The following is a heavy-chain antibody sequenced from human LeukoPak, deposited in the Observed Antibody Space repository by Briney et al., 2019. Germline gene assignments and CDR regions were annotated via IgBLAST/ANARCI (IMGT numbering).Heavy chain of an antibody. D-gene: IGHD2-15*01. CDR2: ISSGGSIF. Sequence: GGSLRLSWAASGFTFSSYEINWVRQAPGKGLEWISYISSGGSIFYNADSVMGRFTISRDNAKNSLYLQMNSLRAEDTAVYYCAREEAYCSGTSCFRFFDYWGQGTLVSVSS. V-gene: IGHV3-48*03. CDR3: AREEAYCSGTSCFRFFDY. J-gene: IGHJ4*02. CDR1: GFTFSSYE.